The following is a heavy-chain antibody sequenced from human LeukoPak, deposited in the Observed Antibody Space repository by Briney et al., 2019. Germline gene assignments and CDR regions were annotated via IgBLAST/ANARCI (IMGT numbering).Heavy chain of an antibody. D-gene: IGHD2-15*01. CDR3: AREGSGYVDY. CDR2: INHSGST. CDR1: GGSFSGYY. J-gene: IGHJ4*02. Sequence: SSGTLSLTCAVYGGSFSGYYWSWIRQPPGKGLEWIGEINHSGSTNYNPSLKSRVTISVDTSKNQFSLKLSSVTAADTAVYYCAREGSGYVDYWGQGTLVTVSS. V-gene: IGHV4-34*01.